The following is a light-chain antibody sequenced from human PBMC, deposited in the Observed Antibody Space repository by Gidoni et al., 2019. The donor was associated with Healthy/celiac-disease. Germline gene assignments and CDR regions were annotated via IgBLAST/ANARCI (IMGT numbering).Light chain of an antibody. V-gene: IGKV3-11*01. CDR3: QQRSNWPLT. Sequence: ESVLTQSPATLSLSPGERAALACRASQSVSSYFTWYQQKPGQAPILLFYEASNRATGLQALCSGSWSATVFTLTISSVEPEVFAVYCRQQRSNWPLTFGGGTKVEIK. CDR2: EAS. CDR1: QSVSSY. J-gene: IGKJ4*02.